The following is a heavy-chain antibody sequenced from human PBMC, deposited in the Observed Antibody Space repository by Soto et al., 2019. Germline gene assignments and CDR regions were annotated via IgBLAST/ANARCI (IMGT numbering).Heavy chain of an antibody. CDR3: ARGGSSGWLLYYYYYGMDV. CDR1: GGSIRSYY. Sequence: SETLSLTCTVSGGSIRSYYWSWIRQPPGKGLEWIGYIYYSGSTNYNPSLKSRVTISVDTSKNQFSLKLSSVTAADTAVYYCARGGSSGWLLYYYYYGMDVWGQGTTVTVSS. D-gene: IGHD6-19*01. V-gene: IGHV4-59*01. J-gene: IGHJ6*02. CDR2: IYYSGST.